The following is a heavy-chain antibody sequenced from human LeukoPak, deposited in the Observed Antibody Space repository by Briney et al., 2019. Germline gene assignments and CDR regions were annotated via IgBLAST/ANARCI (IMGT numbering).Heavy chain of an antibody. CDR3: ARGGSGYDSFYYCGMDV. Sequence: NPSETLSLTCTVSGGSISSYYWSWIRQPPGKGLEWIGYIYDSGSTNYNPSLKSRVTISVDTSKNQFSLKLSSVTAADTAVYYCARGGSGYDSFYYCGMDVWGQGTTVTVSS. J-gene: IGHJ6*02. V-gene: IGHV4-59*01. CDR2: IYDSGST. CDR1: GGSISSYY. D-gene: IGHD5-12*01.